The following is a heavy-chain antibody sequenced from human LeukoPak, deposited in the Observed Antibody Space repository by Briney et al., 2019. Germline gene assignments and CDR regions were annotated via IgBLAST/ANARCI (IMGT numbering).Heavy chain of an antibody. CDR2: IYYSGST. J-gene: IGHJ4*02. CDR1: GGSISSGDYY. D-gene: IGHD3-22*01. CDR3: ARVEDSSGYYRRRFDY. V-gene: IGHV4-30-4*01. Sequence: PSQTLSLTCTVSGGSISSGDYYWSWIRQPPGKGLEWIGYIYYSGSTYYNPSLKSRVTISVDTSKNQFSLKLTSVTAADTAVYYCARVEDSSGYYRRRFDYWGQGTLVTVSS.